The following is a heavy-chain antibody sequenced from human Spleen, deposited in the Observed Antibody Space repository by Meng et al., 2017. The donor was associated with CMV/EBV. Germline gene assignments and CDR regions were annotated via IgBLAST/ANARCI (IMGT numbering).Heavy chain of an antibody. V-gene: IGHV3-72*01. CDR3: ARVYSSSVTWDHLDY. CDR1: CTLSDHY. J-gene: IGHJ4*02. Sequence: CTLSDHYMDWGSRAQGKGLEWIGSIRNKANSYTTVYAASEKGRFTVSRDDSTKSLYLKMDSLKTEDTAVYYCARVYSSSVTWDHLDYWGQGTLVTVSS. CDR2: IRNKANSYTT. D-gene: IGHD1-26*01.